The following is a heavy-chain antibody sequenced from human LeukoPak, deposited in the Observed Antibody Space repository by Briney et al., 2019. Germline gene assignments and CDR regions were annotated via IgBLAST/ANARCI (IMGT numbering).Heavy chain of an antibody. J-gene: IGHJ4*02. V-gene: IGHV5-51*01. D-gene: IGHD6-6*01. Sequence: RGESLKSSCNGSGYNFTSYWIGWVRQMPGKGLEWMGIIYPGDSDTRYSPSFQGQVTISADKYISTGYLQWSSLKASDTAMYYCARQEYSSWSVDYWGQGTLVTVSS. CDR1: GYNFTSYW. CDR3: ARQEYSSWSVDY. CDR2: IYPGDSDT.